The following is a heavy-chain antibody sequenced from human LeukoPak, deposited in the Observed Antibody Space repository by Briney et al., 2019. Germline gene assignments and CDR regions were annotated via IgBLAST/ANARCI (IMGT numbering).Heavy chain of an antibody. CDR3: ARHSNYFDSSGYYPDLNKPAFDQ. Sequence: SETLSLTCTVSGYSISSGYYWGWIRQPPGKGLEWIGSIYHSGSTYYNPSLKSRLTMSVDTSKNQFSLRLNSVTAADTSIYYCARHSNYFDSSGYYPDLNKPAFDQWGQGALVTVSS. V-gene: IGHV4-38-2*02. J-gene: IGHJ4*02. CDR1: GYSISSGYY. D-gene: IGHD3-22*01. CDR2: IYHSGST.